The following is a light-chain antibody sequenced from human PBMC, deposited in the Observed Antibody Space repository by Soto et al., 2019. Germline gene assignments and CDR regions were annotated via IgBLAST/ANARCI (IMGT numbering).Light chain of an antibody. CDR3: CSYAGSDKVV. V-gene: IGLV2-11*01. Sequence: QSVLTQPRSVSGSPGQSVTISCTGTSSDVGGYNYVSWYQQHPGKAPKLMVYDVSKRPSGVPDRFSGSKSGNTASLTISGLQAEDEAYYYCCSYAGSDKVVFGGGTKLTVL. J-gene: IGLJ2*01. CDR2: DVS. CDR1: SSDVGGYNY.